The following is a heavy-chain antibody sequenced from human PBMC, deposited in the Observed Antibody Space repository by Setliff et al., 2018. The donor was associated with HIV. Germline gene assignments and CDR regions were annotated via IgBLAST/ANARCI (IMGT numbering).Heavy chain of an antibody. CDR3: ARKHLFNVFDY. V-gene: IGHV4-61*09. J-gene: IGHJ4*02. Sequence: PSETLSLTCTASGGSISSGSYFWNWIRQPAGKGLEWIGEVNHDENTNYNPSLKSRVTISLDTSKNQFSLKVSSVTAADTAVYYCARKHLFNVFDYWGQGTLVTVSS. CDR1: GGSISSGSYF. CDR2: VNHDENT.